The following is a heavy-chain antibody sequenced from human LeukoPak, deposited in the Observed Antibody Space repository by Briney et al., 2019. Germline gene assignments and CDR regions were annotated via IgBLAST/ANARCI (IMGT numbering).Heavy chain of an antibody. CDR2: ISAYNGNT. D-gene: IGHD3-22*01. J-gene: IGHJ6*02. V-gene: IGHV1-18*01. CDR1: GYTFTSYG. CDR3: ARERRIVVVITTSDLLDYYYGMDV. Sequence: ASVKVSCKASGYTFTSYGISWVRQAPGQGLEWMGWISAYNGNTNYAQKLQGRVTMTTDTSTSTAYMELRSLRSDGTAVYYCARERRIVVVITTSDLLDYYYGMDVWGQGTTVTVSS.